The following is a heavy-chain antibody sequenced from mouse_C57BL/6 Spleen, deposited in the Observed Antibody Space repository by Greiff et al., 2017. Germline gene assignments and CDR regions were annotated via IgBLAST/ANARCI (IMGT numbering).Heavy chain of an antibody. CDR2: INPNYGTT. CDR3: AREDGIHYYGSSSSSYWYFDV. CDR1: GYSFTDYN. Sequence: EVQLQQSGPELVKPGASVKISCKASGYSFTDYNMNWVKQSNGKSLEWIGVINPNYGTTSYNQKFKGKATLTVDQSSSTAYMQLNSLTSEDSAVXYCAREDGIHYYGSSSSSYWYFDVWGTGTTVTVSS. D-gene: IGHD1-1*01. J-gene: IGHJ1*03. V-gene: IGHV1-39*01.